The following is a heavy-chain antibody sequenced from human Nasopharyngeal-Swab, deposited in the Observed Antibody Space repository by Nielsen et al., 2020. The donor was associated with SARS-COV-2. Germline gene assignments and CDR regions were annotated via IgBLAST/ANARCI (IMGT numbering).Heavy chain of an antibody. V-gene: IGHV4-34*01. D-gene: IGHD2-15*01. CDR3: ARGHNCSGGSCYSSGYYFDY. CDR1: GGSFSGYY. J-gene: IGHJ4*02. CDR2: INHSGST. Sequence: SETLSLTCAVYGGSFSGYYWSWIRQPPGKGLEWIGEINHSGSTNYNPSLKSRVTISVDTSKNQFSLKLSSVTAADMAVYYCARGHNCSGGSCYSSGYYFDYWGQGTLVTVSS.